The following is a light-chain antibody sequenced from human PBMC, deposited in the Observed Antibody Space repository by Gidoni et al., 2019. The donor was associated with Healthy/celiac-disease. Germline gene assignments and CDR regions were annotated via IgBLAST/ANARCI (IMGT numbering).Light chain of an antibody. CDR1: QGISSW. Sequence: DIQMTQSPSSVSASVGDRVTITCRASQGISSWLAWYQQKPWKAPKLLIYAASSLQSGVPSRFSGSGSGTGFTLTIISLQPGDFATYYCQHAHIFPFTFGGGTKVEIK. V-gene: IGKV1-12*01. CDR2: AAS. CDR3: QHAHIFPFT. J-gene: IGKJ4*01.